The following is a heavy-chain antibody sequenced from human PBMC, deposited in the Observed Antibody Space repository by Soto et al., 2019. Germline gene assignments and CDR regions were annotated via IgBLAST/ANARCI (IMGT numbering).Heavy chain of an antibody. CDR3: AKYNSGPDGFDI. CDR2: IKYSGTT. D-gene: IGHD6-19*01. CDR1: GGSISSSRCH. Sequence: SETLSLTCTVSGGSISSSRCHWGWIRQPPGKGLEWIASIKYSGTTFYNPSLKSRVTLSVDTSKNQFALKLNSVTPEDTAIYYCAKYNSGPDGFDIWGHGTMVTVSS. J-gene: IGHJ3*02. V-gene: IGHV4-39*01.